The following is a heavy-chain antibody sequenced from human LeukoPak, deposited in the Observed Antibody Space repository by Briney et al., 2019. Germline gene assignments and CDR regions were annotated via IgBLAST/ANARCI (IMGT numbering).Heavy chain of an antibody. CDR3: ARRHRYYDFWSD. CDR1: GGSNSSGSYY. V-gene: IGHV4-61*01. J-gene: IGHJ4*02. D-gene: IGHD3-3*01. Sequence: SETLSLTCTVSGGSNSSGSYYWSWIRQPPGKGLEWIGYIFYSGSTNYNPSLQSRVTISVDTSKNQFSLRLSSVTAADTAVYFCARRHRYYDFWSDWGQGTLVTVSS. CDR2: IFYSGST.